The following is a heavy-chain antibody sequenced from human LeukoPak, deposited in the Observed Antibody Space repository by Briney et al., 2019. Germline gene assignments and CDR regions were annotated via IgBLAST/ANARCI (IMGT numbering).Heavy chain of an antibody. Sequence: PGGSLRLSCAASGFTFSSYSMNWVRQAPGKGLEWVSAISGSGGSTYYADSVKGRFTISRDNSKNTLYLQMNSLRAEDTAVYYCAKADGSGSYYNVGYFDYWGQGTLVTVSS. CDR2: ISGSGGST. D-gene: IGHD3-10*01. V-gene: IGHV3-23*01. CDR3: AKADGSGSYYNVGYFDY. J-gene: IGHJ4*02. CDR1: GFTFSSYS.